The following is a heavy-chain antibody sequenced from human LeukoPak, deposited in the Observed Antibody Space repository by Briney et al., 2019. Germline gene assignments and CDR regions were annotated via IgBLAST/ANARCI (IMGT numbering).Heavy chain of an antibody. J-gene: IGHJ3*02. Sequence: GSLRLSCAASGFTFSSYAMSWVRQAPGKGLEWIGSIYYSDGSTYYNPSLKSRVTISVDTSKNQFSLKLSSVTAADTAVYYCARLSDYDIPRDIWGQGTMVTVSS. CDR2: IYYSDGST. CDR1: GFTFSSYA. V-gene: IGHV4-38-2*01. CDR3: ARLSDYDIPRDI. D-gene: IGHD3-9*01.